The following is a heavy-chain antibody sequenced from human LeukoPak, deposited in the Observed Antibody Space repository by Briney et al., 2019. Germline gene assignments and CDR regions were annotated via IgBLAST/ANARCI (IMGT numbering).Heavy chain of an antibody. V-gene: IGHV3-23*01. CDR2: ISGSGGST. J-gene: IGHJ4*02. Sequence: GGSLRLSCAASGFTFSSYAMSWVRQAPGRGLEWVSAISGSGGSTYYADSVKGRFTISRDNSKNTLYLQMNSLRAEDTAVYYCAKDYHGDYVYGYWGQGTLVTVSS. D-gene: IGHD4-17*01. CDR1: GFTFSSYA. CDR3: AKDYHGDYVYGY.